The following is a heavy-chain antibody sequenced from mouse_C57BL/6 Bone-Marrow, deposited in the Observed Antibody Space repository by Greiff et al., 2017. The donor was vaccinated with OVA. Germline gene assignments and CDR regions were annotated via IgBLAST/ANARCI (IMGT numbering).Heavy chain of an antibody. CDR3: ARGDGRGYYYAMDY. CDR1: GYTFTDYY. CDR2: INPNNGGT. V-gene: IGHV1-26*01. Sequence: EVQLQQSGPELVKPGASVKISCKASGYTFTDYYMNWVKQSHGKSLEWIGDINPNNGGTSYNQKFKGKATLTVDKSSSTAYMELRSLTSEDSAVYYCARGDGRGYYYAMDYWGQGTSVTVSS. D-gene: IGHD1-1*01. J-gene: IGHJ4*01.